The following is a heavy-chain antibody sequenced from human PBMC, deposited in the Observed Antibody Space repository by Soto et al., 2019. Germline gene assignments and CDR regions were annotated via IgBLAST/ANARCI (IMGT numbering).Heavy chain of an antibody. CDR3: AKASDYGDYYYYYYYMDV. CDR1: GFTFSSYA. Sequence: GGSLRLSCAASGFTFSSYAMSWVRQAPGKGLEWVSAISGSGGSTYYADSVKGRFTISRENSKNTLYLQMNSLRAEDTAVYYCAKASDYGDYYYYYYYMDVWGKGTTVTVSS. D-gene: IGHD4-17*01. V-gene: IGHV3-23*01. CDR2: ISGSGGST. J-gene: IGHJ6*03.